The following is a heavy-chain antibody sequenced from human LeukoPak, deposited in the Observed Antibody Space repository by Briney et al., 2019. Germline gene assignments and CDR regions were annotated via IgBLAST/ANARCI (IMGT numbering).Heavy chain of an antibody. J-gene: IGHJ4*02. D-gene: IGHD2-8*01. Sequence: ASVKVSCKASGYTFIDYYIHWVRQAPGQGLEWMGWMSPYSGGTNYAQKFQGRVTMTRDTSISTAYMELSRLRSDDTAVYSCARGGGTYCTNGICYYFDYWGQGTLVTVSS. V-gene: IGHV1-2*02. CDR2: MSPYSGGT. CDR1: GYTFIDYY. CDR3: ARGGGTYCTNGICYYFDY.